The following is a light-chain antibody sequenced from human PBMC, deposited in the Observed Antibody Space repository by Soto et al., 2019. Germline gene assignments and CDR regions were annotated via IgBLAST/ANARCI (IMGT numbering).Light chain of an antibody. J-gene: IGKJ3*01. CDR2: GAS. CDR3: QQYNDWPPFT. V-gene: IGKV3-15*01. Sequence: EIVMTQSPATLSVSPGERASLSCRASQTVSVNLAWYQQKPGQAPRLLIYGASTRATGTPARFSGSGSGTEFTLTISSLQSEDFAVYSCQQYNDWPPFTFGPGTRVDIK. CDR1: QTVSVN.